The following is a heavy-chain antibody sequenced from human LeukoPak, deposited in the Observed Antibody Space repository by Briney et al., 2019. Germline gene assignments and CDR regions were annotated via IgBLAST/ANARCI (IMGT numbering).Heavy chain of an antibody. CDR2: ISAISTYI. V-gene: IGHV3-21*01. Sequence: GGSLRLSRAASGFTFSTHSMNWVRQAPGRGLEWVSSISAISTYILYADSVKGRFTISRDNAKNSMYLQMNSVRAEDTAVYYCASELSAATWFFGYWGQGTLVTVSS. J-gene: IGHJ4*02. D-gene: IGHD3-10*01. CDR1: GFTFSTHS. CDR3: ASELSAATWFFGY.